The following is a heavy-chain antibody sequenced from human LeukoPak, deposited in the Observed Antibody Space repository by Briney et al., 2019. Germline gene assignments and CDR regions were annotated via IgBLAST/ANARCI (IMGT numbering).Heavy chain of an antibody. CDR3: AKAMSGPEELRYFDWLLSP. CDR1: GFTFSSYG. CDR2: ISGSGGST. Sequence: GGSLRLSCAASGFTFSSYGMSWVRQAPGKGLEWVSAISGSGGSTYYADSVKGRFTISRDNSKNTLYLQKNSLRAEDTAVYYCAKAMSGPEELRYFDWLLSPWGQGTLVTVSS. J-gene: IGHJ5*02. V-gene: IGHV3-23*01. D-gene: IGHD3-9*01.